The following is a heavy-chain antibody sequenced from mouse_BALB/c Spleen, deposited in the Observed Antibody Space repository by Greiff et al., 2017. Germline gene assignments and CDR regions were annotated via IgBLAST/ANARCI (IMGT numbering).Heavy chain of an antibody. J-gene: IGHJ4*01. Sequence: VHVKQSGPELVKPGASVKMSCKASGYTFTSYVMHWVKQKPGQGLEWIGYINPYNDGTKYNEKFKGKATLTSDKSSSTAYMELSSLTSEDSAVYYCARWGLHYAMDYWGQGTSVTVSS. CDR1: GYTFTSYV. D-gene: IGHD3-3*01. CDR2: INPYNDGT. V-gene: IGHV1-14*01. CDR3: ARWGLHYAMDY.